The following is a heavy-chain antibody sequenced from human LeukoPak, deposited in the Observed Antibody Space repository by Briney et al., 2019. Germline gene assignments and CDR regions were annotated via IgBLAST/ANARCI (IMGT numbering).Heavy chain of an antibody. D-gene: IGHD3-22*01. Sequence: PSETLSLTCTVSGGSISSSSYYWGWTRQPPGKGLEWIGSIYYSGSTYYNPSLKSRVTISVDTSKNQFSLKLSSVTAADTAVYYCARHGGSGYYFGWDFDYWGQGTLVTVSS. J-gene: IGHJ4*02. V-gene: IGHV4-39*01. CDR2: IYYSGST. CDR3: ARHGGSGYYFGWDFDY. CDR1: GGSISSSSYY.